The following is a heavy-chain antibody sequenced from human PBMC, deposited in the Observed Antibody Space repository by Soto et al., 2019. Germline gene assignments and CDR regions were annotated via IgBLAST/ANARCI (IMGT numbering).Heavy chain of an antibody. Sequence: QLQLQESGPGLVKPSETLSLTCTVSGGSISSSSYYWGWIRQPPGKGLEWIGSIYYSGSTYYNPSLKSRVTISVDTSKNQFSLKLSSVTAADTAVYYCAAPRREAYPHPAGAIDYWGQGTLVTVSS. CDR2: IYYSGST. D-gene: IGHD2-2*01. CDR1: GGSISSSSYY. V-gene: IGHV4-39*01. CDR3: AAPRREAYPHPAGAIDY. J-gene: IGHJ4*02.